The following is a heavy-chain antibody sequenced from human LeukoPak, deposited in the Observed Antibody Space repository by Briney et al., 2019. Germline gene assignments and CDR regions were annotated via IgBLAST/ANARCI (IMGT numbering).Heavy chain of an antibody. Sequence: ASVKVSCKASGGTFSSYAISWERQAPGQGLEWMGGIIPIFGTANYAQKFQGRVTITTDESTSTAYMELSSLRSEDTAVYYCARSLWWYPEDAFDIWGQGTMVTVSS. CDR2: IIPIFGTA. J-gene: IGHJ3*02. CDR3: ARSLWWYPEDAFDI. CDR1: GGTFSSYA. V-gene: IGHV1-69*05. D-gene: IGHD4-23*01.